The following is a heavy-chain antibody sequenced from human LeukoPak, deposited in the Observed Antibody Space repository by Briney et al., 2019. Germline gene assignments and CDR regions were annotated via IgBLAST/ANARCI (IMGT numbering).Heavy chain of an antibody. CDR1: GFTFDDYA. Sequence: PGGSLRLSCAASGFTFDDYAMHWVRQAPGKGLEWVSLMSWDGGSTYYADSVKGRFTISRDNSKNSLYLQMNSLRAEDTALYYCAKDQGDCSGGSCYYFDYWGQGTLVTVSS. D-gene: IGHD2-15*01. CDR3: AKDQGDCSGGSCYYFDY. V-gene: IGHV3-43D*03. J-gene: IGHJ4*02. CDR2: MSWDGGST.